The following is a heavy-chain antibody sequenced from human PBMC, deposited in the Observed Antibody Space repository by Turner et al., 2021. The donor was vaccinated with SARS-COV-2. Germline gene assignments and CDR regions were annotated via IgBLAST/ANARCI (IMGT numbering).Heavy chain of an antibody. J-gene: IGHJ4*02. Sequence: EVHLVESGGGLVQPGGSLRLSCAASGFTFSSYAMHWVRQAPGKGLVWVARINGDGTSTSYADSEKGRFTISRDKAKNTLYVQMSSLRAEDTAVYYCARSSAGAIDYWGQGTLVTVTS. CDR2: INGDGTST. CDR3: ARSSAGAIDY. CDR1: GFTFSSYA. V-gene: IGHV3-74*01. D-gene: IGHD1-26*01.